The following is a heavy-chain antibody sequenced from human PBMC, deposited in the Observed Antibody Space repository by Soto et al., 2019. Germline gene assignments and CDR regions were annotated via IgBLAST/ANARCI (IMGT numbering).Heavy chain of an antibody. Sequence: EVQLVESGGGLVQPGGSLTLSCAATGFTFSASAMVWVRQASGKGLEWVGHIRTTTENYATAYAASVRGRFTISRDDSKNSAYLQLNNLQTEDTAVYYCSTENWNYEGGHWGQGTLVSVSS. V-gene: IGHV3-73*01. CDR3: STENWNYEGGH. CDR1: GFTFSASA. J-gene: IGHJ4*02. CDR2: IRTTTENYAT. D-gene: IGHD1-7*01.